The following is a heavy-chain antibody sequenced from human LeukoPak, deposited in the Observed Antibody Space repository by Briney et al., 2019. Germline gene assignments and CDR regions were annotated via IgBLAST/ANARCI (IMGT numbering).Heavy chain of an antibody. CDR1: GFTFSSYS. CDR3: AREGMSTGWDFDY. V-gene: IGHV3-21*06. CDR2: ISSSTTYI. Sequence: GGSLRLSCAASGFTFSSYSMNWVRQAPGKGLEWVSSISSSTTYIYYADSVKGRFTISRDNAKNSLYLQMNSLRVEDTAVYYCAREGMSTGWDFDYWGQGTLVTVSS. D-gene: IGHD6-19*01. J-gene: IGHJ4*02.